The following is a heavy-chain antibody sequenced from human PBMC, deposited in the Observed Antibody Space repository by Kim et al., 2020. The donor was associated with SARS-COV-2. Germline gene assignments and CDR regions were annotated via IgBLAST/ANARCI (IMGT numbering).Heavy chain of an antibody. V-gene: IGHV3-21*01. CDR3: ARGLRCPDY. Sequence: SYIYYADSVKGRFTISRDNAKNSLYLQMNSLRAEDTAVYYCARGLRCPDYWGQGTLVTVSS. D-gene: IGHD3-16*01. CDR2: SYI. J-gene: IGHJ4*02.